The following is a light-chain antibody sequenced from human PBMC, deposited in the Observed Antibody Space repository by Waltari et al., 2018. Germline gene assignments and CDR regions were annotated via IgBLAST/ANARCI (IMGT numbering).Light chain of an antibody. CDR3: SSYAGSSNLV. V-gene: IGLV2-8*01. CDR2: EVS. CDR1: SSDVGGYNY. J-gene: IGLJ2*01. Sequence: QSALTQPPSASGSPGQSVTISCTGTSSDVGGYNYVSWYQQHPGKAPKLMLYEVSKRPSGVPGRYSGSKSGNTASLTVSGLQAEDEAGYYCSSYAGSSNLVFGGGTKLTVL.